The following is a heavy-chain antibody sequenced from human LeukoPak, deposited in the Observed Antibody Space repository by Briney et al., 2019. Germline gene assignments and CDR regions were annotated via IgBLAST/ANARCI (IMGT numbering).Heavy chain of an antibody. D-gene: IGHD3-9*01. CDR2: ISGGGGST. CDR1: GFTFRSYA. J-gene: IGHJ4*02. V-gene: IGHV3-23*01. Sequence: GGSLRLSCAASGFTFRSYAMSWVRQAPGKGLEWVSTISGGGGSTDYADSVKGRFTISRDSSRNTLYLQMNSLRAEDTAVYYCAKEKALRDYGILTGYFDYWGQGTLVTVSS. CDR3: AKEKALRDYGILTGYFDY.